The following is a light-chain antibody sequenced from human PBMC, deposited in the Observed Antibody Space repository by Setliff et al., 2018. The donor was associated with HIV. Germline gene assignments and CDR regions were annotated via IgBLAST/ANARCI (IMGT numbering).Light chain of an antibody. Sequence: QSALAQPASVSGSPGQSITISCTGTSSDVGGYSYVSWYQQHPGKAPKLIIYEVRNRPSGVSNRFSGSKSGNTASLTISGLQAEDEADYYCSSYAITNTRPFGTGTKVTVL. CDR3: SSYAITNTRP. V-gene: IGLV2-14*01. J-gene: IGLJ1*01. CDR2: EVR. CDR1: SSDVGGYSY.